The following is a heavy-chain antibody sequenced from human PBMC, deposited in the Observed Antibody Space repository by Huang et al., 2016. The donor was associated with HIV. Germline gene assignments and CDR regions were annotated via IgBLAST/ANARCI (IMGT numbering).Heavy chain of an antibody. J-gene: IGHJ4*02. CDR1: GGSFSDYY. V-gene: IGHV4-34*01. CDR3: ARLKYSSGGFDF. Sequence: QVQLQQWGAGLLKPSETLSLTCAVYGGSFSDYYWTWSRQTPGKGLEWIGEINHRGSTNFNPSLKSRVTISVDTSKNQFSLKLNSVTAADTAVYYCARLKYSSGGFDFWGQGTLVTVSS. CDR2: INHRGST. D-gene: IGHD5-18*01.